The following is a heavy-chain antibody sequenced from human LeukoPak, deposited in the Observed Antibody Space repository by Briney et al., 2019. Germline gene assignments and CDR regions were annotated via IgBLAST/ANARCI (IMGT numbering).Heavy chain of an antibody. CDR2: IIPIFGTA. CDR1: GGSFSSYA. Sequence: SVKVSCKASGGSFSSYAISWVRLAPGQGLEWMGGIIPIFGTANYAQKFQGRVTITADESTSTAYMELSSLRSEDTAVYYCATIGKYCSSTSCYLRYWGQGTLVTVSS. CDR3: ATIGKYCSSTSCYLRY. D-gene: IGHD2-2*01. J-gene: IGHJ4*02. V-gene: IGHV1-69*13.